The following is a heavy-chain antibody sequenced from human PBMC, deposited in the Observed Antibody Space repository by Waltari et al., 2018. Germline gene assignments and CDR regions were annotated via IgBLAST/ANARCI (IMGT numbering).Heavy chain of an antibody. CDR3: ARQTPIRAVAGPLGY. CDR1: GGSISSYY. J-gene: IGHJ4*02. D-gene: IGHD6-19*01. CDR2: IYYSGST. V-gene: IGHV4-59*01. Sequence: QVQLQESGPGLVKPSETLSLTCTVSGGSISSYYWSWIRQPPGKGLEWIGYIYYSGSTNYNPSLKSRVTISVDTSKNQCSLKLSSVTAADTAVYYCARQTPIRAVAGPLGYWGQGTLVTVSS.